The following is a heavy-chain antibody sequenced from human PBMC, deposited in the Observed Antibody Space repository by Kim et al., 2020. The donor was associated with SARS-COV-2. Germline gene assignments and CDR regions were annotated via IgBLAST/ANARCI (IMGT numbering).Heavy chain of an antibody. Sequence: SETLSLTCTVSGGSISSSSYYWGWIRQPPGKGLEWIGSIYYSGSTYYNPSLKSRVTISVDTSKNQFSLKLSSVTAADTAVYYCASGEGIQLSGSNWFDPWGQGTLVTVSS. CDR1: GGSISSSSYY. CDR3: ASGEGIQLSGSNWFDP. CDR2: IYYSGST. J-gene: IGHJ5*02. D-gene: IGHD5-18*01. V-gene: IGHV4-39*01.